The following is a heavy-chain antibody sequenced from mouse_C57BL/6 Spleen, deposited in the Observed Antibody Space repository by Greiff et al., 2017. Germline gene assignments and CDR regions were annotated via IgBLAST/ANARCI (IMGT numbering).Heavy chain of an antibody. CDR3: TRWTGYYAMDY. Sequence: VQLQQSGAELLRPGASVTLSCKASGYTFTDYEMHWVKQTPVHGLEWIGAIDPETGGTAYNQKFKGQAILPADKSSSTAYMELRSLTSEDSAVYYCTRWTGYYAMDYWGQGTSVTVSS. J-gene: IGHJ4*01. D-gene: IGHD4-1*01. V-gene: IGHV1-15*01. CDR1: GYTFTDYE. CDR2: IDPETGGT.